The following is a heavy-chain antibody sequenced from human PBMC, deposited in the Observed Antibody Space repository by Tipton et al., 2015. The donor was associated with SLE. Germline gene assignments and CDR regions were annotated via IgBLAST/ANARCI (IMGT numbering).Heavy chain of an antibody. CDR3: ANLYGDQRDY. V-gene: IGHV4-61*05. Sequence: TLSLTCAVSGYSISISSGYYWGWIRQPPGKGLEWIGYIYYSGSTNYNPSLKSRVTISVDTSKNQFSLKLTSVTAADTAVYYCANLYGDQRDYWGQGTLVTVSS. J-gene: IGHJ4*02. D-gene: IGHD4-17*01. CDR1: GYSISISSGYY. CDR2: IYYSGST.